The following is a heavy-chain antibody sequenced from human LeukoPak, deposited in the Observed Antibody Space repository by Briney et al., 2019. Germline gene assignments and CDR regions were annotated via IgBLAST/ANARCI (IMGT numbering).Heavy chain of an antibody. CDR2: IKSKTDGGTT. D-gene: IGHD1-1*01. CDR3: TTGGRWNPLSDFDY. J-gene: IGHJ4*02. V-gene: IGHV3-15*07. Sequence: GSLRLSCAASGFSFSNAWMNWVRQAPGKGLEWVGRIKSKTDGGTTDYAAPVKGRFTISRDDSKNTLYLQMNSLKTEDTAVYYCTTGGRWNPLSDFDYWGQGTLVTVSS. CDR1: GFSFSNAW.